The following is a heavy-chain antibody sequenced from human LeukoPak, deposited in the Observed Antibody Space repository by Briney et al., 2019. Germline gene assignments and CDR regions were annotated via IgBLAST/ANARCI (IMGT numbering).Heavy chain of an antibody. Sequence: GGSLRLSCAASGFTFSTYNMNWVRQAPGKGLVWVSRINTDGSSTSYADSVKGRFTISRDNAKNTLYLQMNSLRAEDTAVYYCARSTRGYSYGMIVAFDIWGQGTMVIVSS. CDR3: ARSTRGYSYGMIVAFDI. CDR1: GFTFSTYN. D-gene: IGHD5-18*01. J-gene: IGHJ3*02. CDR2: INTDGSST. V-gene: IGHV3-74*01.